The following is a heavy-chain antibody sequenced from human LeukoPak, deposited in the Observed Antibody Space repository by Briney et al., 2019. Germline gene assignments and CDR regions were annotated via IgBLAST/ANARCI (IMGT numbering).Heavy chain of an antibody. Sequence: KPSETLSLTCTVSGYSISSGYYWGWIRQPPGKGLEWIGGIYHSGSTYYNPSLKSRVTISVDTSKNQFSLKLSSVTAADTAVYYCARVVFGVVISSFDYWGQGTLVTVSS. D-gene: IGHD3-3*01. V-gene: IGHV4-38-2*02. CDR1: GYSISSGYY. J-gene: IGHJ4*02. CDR3: ARVVFGVVISSFDY. CDR2: IYHSGST.